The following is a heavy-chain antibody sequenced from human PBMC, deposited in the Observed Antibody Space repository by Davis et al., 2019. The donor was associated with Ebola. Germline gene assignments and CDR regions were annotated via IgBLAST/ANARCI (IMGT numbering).Heavy chain of an antibody. V-gene: IGHV4-59*12. J-gene: IGHJ6*02. CDR1: GGSISYYY. Sequence: SETLSLTCTVSGGSISYYYWSWIRQSPGKGPAWMGDIYYSGDTHYNPPLKSRVTISVDTSKNQFSLKLSSVTAADTAVYYCARGVELHYYYGMDVWGQGTTVTVSS. CDR2: IYYSGDT. D-gene: IGHD1-7*01. CDR3: ARGVELHYYYGMDV.